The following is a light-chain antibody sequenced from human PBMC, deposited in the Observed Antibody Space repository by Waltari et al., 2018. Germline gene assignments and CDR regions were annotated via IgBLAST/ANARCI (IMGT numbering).Light chain of an antibody. V-gene: IGKV1-33*01. CDR2: DAS. CDR1: QDIGND. CDR3: QQYDNLPPCT. Sequence: DIQMTQSPSSLSASVGDRVTITCQASQDIGNDLNWYQQKPGKAPKLLIYDASNLEVGVPSRFSGVGSGTDFTFTISSLQPEDIATYYCQQYDNLPPCTFGPGTKVDIK. J-gene: IGKJ3*01.